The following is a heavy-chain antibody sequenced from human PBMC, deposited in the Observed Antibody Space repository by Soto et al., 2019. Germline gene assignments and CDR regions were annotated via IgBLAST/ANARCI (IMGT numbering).Heavy chain of an antibody. D-gene: IGHD6-13*01. V-gene: IGHV1-69*13. J-gene: IGHJ4*02. CDR3: ARDWAAAGPFDY. CDR2: IMPIFRAP. CDR1: GGAFSDYA. Sequence: SVKVSCKASGGAFSDYAFSWVRQAPGQGLEWLGGIMPIFRAPDYAQKFQGRVTITADEFTRTAYMELRSLRSDDTAVYYCARDWAAAGPFDYWGQGTLVTVSS.